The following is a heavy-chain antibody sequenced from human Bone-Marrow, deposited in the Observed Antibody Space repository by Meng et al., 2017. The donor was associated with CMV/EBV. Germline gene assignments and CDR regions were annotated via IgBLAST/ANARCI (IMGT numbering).Heavy chain of an antibody. J-gene: IGHJ4*02. CDR3: VRGGDDFWSGYYPFDY. CDR1: TFNDHC. D-gene: IGHD3-3*01. V-gene: IGHV3-72*01. CDR2: STNKANSYTT. Sequence: TFNDHCMDWVRQAPGKGLEWVGRSTNKANSYTTEYAASVKGRFTISRDDSKNSLYLQMISLKTEDTAVYFCVRGGDDFWSGYYPFDYWGQGTLVTVSS.